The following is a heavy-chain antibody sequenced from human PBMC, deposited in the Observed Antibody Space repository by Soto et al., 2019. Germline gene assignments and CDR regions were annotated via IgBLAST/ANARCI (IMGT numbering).Heavy chain of an antibody. CDR3: ARDRRYPEWSDP. V-gene: IGHV4-59*01. CDR1: GGSLSSYY. Sequence: SETLSLTCTVSGGSLSSYYWSWIRQPPGKGLEWIGYIYYSGSTNYNPSLKSRVTISVDTSKNQFSLKLSSVTAADTAVYYCARDRRYPEWSDPWGQGTLVTVSS. CDR2: IYYSGST. J-gene: IGHJ5*02. D-gene: IGHD3-9*01.